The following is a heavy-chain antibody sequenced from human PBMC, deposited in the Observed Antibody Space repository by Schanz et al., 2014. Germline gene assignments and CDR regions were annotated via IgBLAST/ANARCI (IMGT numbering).Heavy chain of an antibody. D-gene: IGHD1-1*01. Sequence: EVQLVESGGDLIQPGGSLRLSCAASDFTVSNNYMSWVRQAPGKGLEWVSLIYSGGGTYYADSVKGRFTISRDNAKYTLYLQMNSLRAEDTAVYYCVKLPGATGTTSHFDYWGQGTLVTVSS. CDR1: DFTVSNNY. CDR3: VKLPGATGTTSHFDY. CDR2: IYSGGGT. J-gene: IGHJ4*02. V-gene: IGHV3-53*01.